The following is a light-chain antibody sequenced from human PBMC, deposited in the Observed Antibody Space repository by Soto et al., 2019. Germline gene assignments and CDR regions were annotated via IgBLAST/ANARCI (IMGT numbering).Light chain of an antibody. CDR1: QSISSH. CDR3: QQSYSTPWT. Sequence: DIQMTQSPSSLSASVGDRFTIPCRASQSISSHLNWYQQKPGKAPKLLIYAASSLQSGVPSRFSGSGSGTDFSLTSSGLQPEDFATYHCQQSYSTPWTFGQGTKVDIK. J-gene: IGKJ1*01. CDR2: AAS. V-gene: IGKV1-39*01.